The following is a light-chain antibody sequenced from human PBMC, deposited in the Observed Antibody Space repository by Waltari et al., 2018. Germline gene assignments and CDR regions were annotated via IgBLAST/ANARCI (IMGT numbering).Light chain of an antibody. CDR1: SSKIGAGND. V-gene: IGLV1-40*01. J-gene: IGLJ1*01. CDR2: GNS. CDR3: QSHDSSLSGFV. Sequence: QSVLTQPPSVSGAPGQRVTISCTGSSSKIGAGNDVNWYQHLPGTAPKLLIYGNSNRPSGVPDRFFGSKSGTSASLAITGLQAEDEADYYCQSHDSSLSGFVFGTGTKVTVL.